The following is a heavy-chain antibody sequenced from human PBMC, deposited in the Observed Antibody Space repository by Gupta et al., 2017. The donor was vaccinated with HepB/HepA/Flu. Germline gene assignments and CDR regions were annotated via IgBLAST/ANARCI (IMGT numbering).Heavy chain of an antibody. D-gene: IGHD3-9*01. J-gene: IGHJ4*02. V-gene: IGHV3-9*01. Sequence: EVQLVESGGGLVQPGRSLRLSCAASGFTFDDYAMHWVRQAPGKGLEWVSGISWNSGSIGYADSVKGRFTISRDNAKNSLYLQMNSLRAEDTALYYCAKSQYVLRYFDWFDYWGQGTLVTVSS. CDR2: ISWNSGSI. CDR3: AKSQYVLRYFDWFDY. CDR1: GFTFDDYA.